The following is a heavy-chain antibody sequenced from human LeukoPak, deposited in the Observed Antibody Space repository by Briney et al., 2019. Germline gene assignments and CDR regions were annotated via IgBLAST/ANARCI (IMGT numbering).Heavy chain of an antibody. CDR2: IYSGGST. D-gene: IGHD6-19*01. CDR3: ARSLPYSSGFDY. J-gene: IGHJ4*02. CDR1: GFTVSSNY. Sequence: PGGALRLSCAASGFTVSSNYMSWGRQAPGKGLGWVSVIYSGGSTYYADSVKGRFTISRDNSKNTLYLQMNSLRAEDTAVYYCARSLPYSSGFDYWGQGTLVTVSS. V-gene: IGHV3-53*01.